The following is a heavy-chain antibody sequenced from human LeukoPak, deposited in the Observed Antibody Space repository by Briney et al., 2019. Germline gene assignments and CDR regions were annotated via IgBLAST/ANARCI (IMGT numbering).Heavy chain of an antibody. J-gene: IGHJ4*02. Sequence: ASVKVSCKASGYTFTSYAMHWVRQAPGQRLEWMGWISAYNGNTNYAQKLQGRVTMTTDTSTSTAYMELRSLRSDDAAVYYCAIVGATPNPYYFDYWGQGTLVTVSS. CDR1: GYTFTSYA. CDR3: AIVGATPNPYYFDY. CDR2: ISAYNGNT. D-gene: IGHD1-26*01. V-gene: IGHV1-18*01.